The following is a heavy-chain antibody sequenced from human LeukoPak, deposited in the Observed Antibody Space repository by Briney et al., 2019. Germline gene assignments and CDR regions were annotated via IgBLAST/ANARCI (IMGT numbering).Heavy chain of an antibody. CDR3: AREVMAKRRAFDI. V-gene: IGHV3-53*04. J-gene: IGHJ3*02. CDR2: IYSDDRT. CDR1: GFTFSSYA. D-gene: IGHD2-8*01. Sequence: PGGSLRLSCAASGFTFSSYAMSWVRQAPGKGLEWVSVIYSDDRTYYADSVKGRFSISRHTSKKTLYLQMNSLRAGDTAVYYCAREVMAKRRAFDIWGQGTGVTVSS.